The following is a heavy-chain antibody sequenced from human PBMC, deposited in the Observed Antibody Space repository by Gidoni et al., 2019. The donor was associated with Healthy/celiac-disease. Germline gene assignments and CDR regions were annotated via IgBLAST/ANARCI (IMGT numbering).Heavy chain of an antibody. CDR1: GFTFSSYA. Sequence: EVQLLESGGGLVQPGGSLRLSCAASGFTFSSYAMSWVRQAPGNGLEWVAAISGSGGSTYYADSVKGRFTISRDNSKNTLYLQMNSLRAEDTAVYYCAKGAAVAGRTFDYWGQGTLVTVSS. CDR2: ISGSGGST. J-gene: IGHJ4*02. D-gene: IGHD6-19*01. V-gene: IGHV3-23*01. CDR3: AKGAAVAGRTFDY.